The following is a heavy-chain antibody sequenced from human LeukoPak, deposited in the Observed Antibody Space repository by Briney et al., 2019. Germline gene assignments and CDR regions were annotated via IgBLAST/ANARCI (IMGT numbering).Heavy chain of an antibody. CDR2: ISGSSSYI. V-gene: IGHV3-21*01. Sequence: KAGGSLRLSCAASGFTFSSYWMNWVRQAPGKGLEWVSSISGSSSYIYYADSVKGRFSISRDNAKNSLYLQMNSLRAEDTAVYYCARDLLGWELHYFDYWGQGTLVTVSS. CDR1: GFTFSSYW. CDR3: ARDLLGWELHYFDY. D-gene: IGHD1-26*01. J-gene: IGHJ4*02.